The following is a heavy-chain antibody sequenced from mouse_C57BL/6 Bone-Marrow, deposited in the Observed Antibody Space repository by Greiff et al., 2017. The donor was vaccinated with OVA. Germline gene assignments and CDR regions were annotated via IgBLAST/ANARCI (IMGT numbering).Heavy chain of an antibody. CDR2: IDPENGDT. CDR3: TTGGVVAHWYFDV. J-gene: IGHJ1*03. Sequence: EVKLQESGAELVRPGASVKLSCTASGFNIKDDYMHWVKQRPEQGLEWIGWIDPENGDTEYASKFQGKATITADTSSNTAYLQLSSLTSEDTAVYYCTTGGVVAHWYFDVWGTGTTVTVSS. V-gene: IGHV14-4*01. CDR1: GFNIKDDY. D-gene: IGHD1-1*01.